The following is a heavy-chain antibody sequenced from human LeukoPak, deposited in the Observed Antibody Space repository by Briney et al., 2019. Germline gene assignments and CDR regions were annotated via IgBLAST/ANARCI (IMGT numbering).Heavy chain of an antibody. D-gene: IGHD6-6*01. CDR1: GGSFSGYY. Sequence: SETLSLTCAVYGGSFSGYYWSWIRQPPGKGLEWIGEINHSGSTSYNPSLKSRVTISVDTSKNQFSLKLSSVTAADTAVYYCARAGKSSSSYYYYYGMDVWGQGTTVTVSS. J-gene: IGHJ6*02. CDR3: ARAGKSSSSYYYYYGMDV. CDR2: INHSGST. V-gene: IGHV4-34*01.